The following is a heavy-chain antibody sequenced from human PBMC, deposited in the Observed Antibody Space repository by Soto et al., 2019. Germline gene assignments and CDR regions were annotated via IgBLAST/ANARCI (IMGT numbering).Heavy chain of an antibody. CDR2: IYWDNDR. V-gene: IGHV2-5*02. CDR3: AHRVIYSVSLDVGWFDS. CDR1: GFSLRSSGVG. Sequence: QISLKESGPTLVEPTETLTLTCSFSGFSLRSSGVGVGWFRQAPGKALECLAIIYWDNDRRYNPSLKNRLSITKDTYKNLVVLIMTYMEPGDTGTYYCAHRVIYSVSLDVGWFDSWGQGAPVTVS. J-gene: IGHJ5*01. D-gene: IGHD2-15*01.